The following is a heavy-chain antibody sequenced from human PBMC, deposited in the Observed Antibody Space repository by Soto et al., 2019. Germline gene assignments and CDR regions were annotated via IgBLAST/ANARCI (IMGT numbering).Heavy chain of an antibody. Sequence: GGSLRLSCAASGFTFSSYWMSWVRQAPGKGLEWVANIKQDGSEKYYVDSVKGRFTISRDNAKNSLYLQMNSLRAEDTAVYYCAGVYGSGSLFFDYWGQGTLVTVSS. D-gene: IGHD3-10*01. CDR2: IKQDGSEK. J-gene: IGHJ4*02. V-gene: IGHV3-7*04. CDR3: AGVYGSGSLFFDY. CDR1: GFTFSSYW.